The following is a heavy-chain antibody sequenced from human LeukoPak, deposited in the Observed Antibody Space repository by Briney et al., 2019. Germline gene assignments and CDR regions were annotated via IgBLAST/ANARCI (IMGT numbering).Heavy chain of an antibody. Sequence: GGSLRLSCAASGFTFSSYAMSWVRQAPGKGLEWVSAISGSGGSTYYADSVKGRFTISRDNSKNTLYLQMNSLRAEDTAVYYCARAVLQATLKAFYYYYYYMDVWGKGTTVTVSS. V-gene: IGHV3-23*01. CDR3: ARAVLQATLKAFYYYYYYMDV. D-gene: IGHD2/OR15-2a*01. CDR1: GFTFSSYA. CDR2: ISGSGGST. J-gene: IGHJ6*03.